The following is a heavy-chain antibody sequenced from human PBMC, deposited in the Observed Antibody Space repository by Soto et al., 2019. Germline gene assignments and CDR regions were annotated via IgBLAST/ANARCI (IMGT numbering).Heavy chain of an antibody. CDR2: ISIWGTTT. J-gene: IGHJ4*02. CDR1: VFVFMTHA. CDR3: AREGRSIAGRFGTTFDS. V-gene: IGHV3-23*01. D-gene: IGHD3-16*01. Sequence: PVGSVGLCCTASVFVFMTHAMSVFLQAPVNCLEWVSSISIWGTTTFYAASVEGRFTISIDKSKNTLYLQMNSLRADDTSVYYCAREGRSIAGRFGTTFDSSGKGTQVTXYS.